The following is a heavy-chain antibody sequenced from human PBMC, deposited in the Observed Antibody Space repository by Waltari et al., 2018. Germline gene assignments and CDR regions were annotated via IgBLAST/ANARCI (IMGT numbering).Heavy chain of an antibody. CDR2: SKSRADGGTG. CDR1: GFNINDAW. D-gene: IGHD3-10*01. V-gene: IGHV3-15*01. J-gene: IGHJ6*02. CDR3: ATNHLVRGSHWSYGMDV. Sequence: VQLVESGGGSVKPGGSLRLSCTASGFNINDAWMSWVRQAAGEGLEWVGNSKSRADGGTGEYAAPVKGRFASSRDDAKNTGWLQMDSLKTEDTAVYYCATNHLVRGSHWSYGMDVWGQGTTVTVSS.